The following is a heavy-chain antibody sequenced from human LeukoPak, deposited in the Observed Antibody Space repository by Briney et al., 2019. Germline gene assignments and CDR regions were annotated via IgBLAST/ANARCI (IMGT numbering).Heavy chain of an antibody. CDR2: IIPIFGTA. CDR3: ASHLEIAAAARFDY. V-gene: IGHV1-69*05. CDR1: GGTFSSYA. J-gene: IGHJ4*02. D-gene: IGHD6-13*01. Sequence: SVKVSCKASGGTFSSYAISWVRQTPGQGLEWMGRIIPIFGTANYAQKFQGRVTITTDESTSTAYMELSSLRSEDTAVYYCASHLEIAAAARFDYWGQGTLVTVSS.